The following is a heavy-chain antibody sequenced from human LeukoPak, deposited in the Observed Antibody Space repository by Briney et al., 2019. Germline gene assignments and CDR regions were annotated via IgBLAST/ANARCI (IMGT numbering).Heavy chain of an antibody. Sequence: PSETLSLTCTVSVGSINTYYWNWIRQSPTKGLEWIGSIHSTGSTKYNPALKSRVTISLDTSKKQFSLQLTSVTAADTAVYYCARPQGAWFHAFEFWGQGTMVTVSP. D-gene: IGHD3-22*01. CDR3: ARPQGAWFHAFEF. CDR2: IHSTGST. J-gene: IGHJ3*01. V-gene: IGHV4-4*08. CDR1: VGSINTYY.